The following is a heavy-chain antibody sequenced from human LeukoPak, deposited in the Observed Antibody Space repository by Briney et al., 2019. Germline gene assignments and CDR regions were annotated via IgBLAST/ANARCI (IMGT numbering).Heavy chain of an antibody. CDR2: IYNRGGT. Sequence: SETLSLTCTVSGGSITSGTNYWTCIRQPAGRGLEWIGRIYNRGGTDYNPSLKSRITISLDTSKNQFSLKLNSMTAADTAVYYCARNAPEGLDYWGQGTLVTVSA. J-gene: IGHJ4*02. CDR3: ARNAPEGLDY. CDR1: GGSITSGTNY. D-gene: IGHD2-2*01. V-gene: IGHV4-61*02.